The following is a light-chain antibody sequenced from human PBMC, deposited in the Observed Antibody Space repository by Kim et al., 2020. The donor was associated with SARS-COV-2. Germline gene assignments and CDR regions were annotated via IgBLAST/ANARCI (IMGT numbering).Light chain of an antibody. CDR3: QTWDSSTANYV. J-gene: IGLJ1*01. Sequence: SYELTQPPSVSVSPGQTASITCSGDKLGDKFASWYQQKPGQSPILVIYQDNKRPSGIPERFSASNSGNTATLTISGTQAMDEADYYCQTWDSSTANYVFGTGTKVTAL. CDR1: KLGDKF. V-gene: IGLV3-1*01. CDR2: QDN.